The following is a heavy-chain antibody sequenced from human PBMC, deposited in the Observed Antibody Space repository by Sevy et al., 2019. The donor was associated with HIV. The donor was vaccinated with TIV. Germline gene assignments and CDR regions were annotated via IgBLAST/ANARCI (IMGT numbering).Heavy chain of an antibody. CDR3: TTGHIVATIILPSYYYGMDV. J-gene: IGHJ6*02. V-gene: IGHV3-15*01. CDR2: IKSKTDGGTT. Sequence: GGSLRLSCAASGFTFSNAWMSWVRQAPGKGLEWVGRIKSKTDGGTTDYAAPVKGRFTISRDDSKNTLYLQMNSLKTEDTAVYYCTTGHIVATIILPSYYYGMDVWGQGTTVTVSS. D-gene: IGHD5-12*01. CDR1: GFTFSNAW.